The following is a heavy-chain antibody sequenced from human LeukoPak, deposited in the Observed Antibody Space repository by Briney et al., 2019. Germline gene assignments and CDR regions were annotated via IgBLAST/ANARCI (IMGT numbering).Heavy chain of an antibody. CDR1: GFIFSNYA. J-gene: IGHJ4*02. CDR3: ASQTEYAGGWVDY. Sequence: GGSLRLSCAASGFIFSNYAVSWVRQAPGKGLEWVSSISGGGGSTYYADSVKGRFTISRDNSKNTLYLQMNSLRAEDTAVNYCASQTEYAGGWVDYWGQGTLVTVSS. D-gene: IGHD6-19*01. CDR2: ISGGGGST. V-gene: IGHV3-23*01.